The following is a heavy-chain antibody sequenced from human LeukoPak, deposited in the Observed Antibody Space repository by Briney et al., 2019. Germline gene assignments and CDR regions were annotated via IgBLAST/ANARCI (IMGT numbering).Heavy chain of an antibody. CDR3: ARGSGWYWY. V-gene: IGHV4-59*01. CDR2: IYYSGST. D-gene: IGHD6-19*01. CDR1: GGSISSYY. J-gene: IGHJ4*02. Sequence: PSETLSLTCTVSGGSISSYYWSWIRQPPGKGLEWIGYIYYSGSTNYNPSLKSRVTISVDTSKNQFSLKLSPVTAADTAVYYCARGSGWYWYWGQGTLVTVSS.